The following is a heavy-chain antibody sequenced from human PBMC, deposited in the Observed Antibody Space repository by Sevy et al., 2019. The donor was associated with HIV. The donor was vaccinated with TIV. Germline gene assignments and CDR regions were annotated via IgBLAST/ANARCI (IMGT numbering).Heavy chain of an antibody. D-gene: IGHD3-10*01. CDR3: ARTINYYGSGSRQKTYYYYGMDV. V-gene: IGHV3-48*02. Sequence: GGSLRLSCAASGFTFSSYSMNWVRQAPGKGLEWVSYISSSSSTIYYADSVKGGFTISRDNAKNSLYLQMNSLRDEDTAVYYCARTINYYGSGSRQKTYYYYGMDVWGQGTTVTVSS. CDR2: ISSSSSTI. CDR1: GFTFSSYS. J-gene: IGHJ6*02.